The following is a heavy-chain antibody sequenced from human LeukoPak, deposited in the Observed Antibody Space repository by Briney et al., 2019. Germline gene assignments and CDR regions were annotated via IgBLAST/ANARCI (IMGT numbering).Heavy chain of an antibody. CDR2: VNPSHHYK. V-gene: IGHV3-21*01. J-gene: IGHJ3*02. D-gene: IGHD3-22*01. CDR1: GFSFKTCT. CDR3: ARDRDYYDSNSFSPDAFGI. Sequence: GGSLRLSCAASGFSFKTCTMNWVRQAPGKGLEWVSSVNPSHHYKYYADSVKGRFTISRDNAKSSLYLQMNSLRAEDTAVYYCARDRDYYDSNSFSPDAFGIWGQGTMVTVSS.